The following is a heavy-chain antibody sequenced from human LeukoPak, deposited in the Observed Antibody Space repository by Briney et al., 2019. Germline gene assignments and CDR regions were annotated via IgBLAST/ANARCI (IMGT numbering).Heavy chain of an antibody. D-gene: IGHD6-13*01. J-gene: IGHJ4*02. CDR3: AGAAAFDY. CDR2: INHSGST. V-gene: IGHV4-34*01. Sequence: SETLSLTCAVYGGSFSGYYWSWIRQPPGKGLEWMGEINHSGSTNYNPSLKSRVTISVDTSKNQFSLKLSSVTAADTAVYYCAGAAAFDYWGQGTLVTVSS. CDR1: GGSFSGYY.